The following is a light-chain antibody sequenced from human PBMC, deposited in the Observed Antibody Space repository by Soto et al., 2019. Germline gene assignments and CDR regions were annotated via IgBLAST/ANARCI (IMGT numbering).Light chain of an antibody. Sequence: DLQMTQTPSSLSAAVGGRVTITCRASQGISTYLNWYQQKPGKAPKLLIYAASSLQSGVPSRFSGSGSETDFTLTISSLQPEDFATYSCQQSYSTTWTFGQGTKVDIK. CDR2: AAS. J-gene: IGKJ1*01. V-gene: IGKV1-39*01. CDR1: QGISTY. CDR3: QQSYSTTWT.